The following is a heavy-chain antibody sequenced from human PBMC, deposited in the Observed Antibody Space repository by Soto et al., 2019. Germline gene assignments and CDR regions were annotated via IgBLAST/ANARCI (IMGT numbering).Heavy chain of an antibody. V-gene: IGHV1-2*02. J-gene: IGHJ5*02. CDR2: VSPKSGGT. Sequence: ASVKVSCKASGYNFSDYYIHWVRQAPGQGLEWLGWVSPKSGGTNYAQKFKGRVTMTRDTSSNTVYRDLSGLKSDDTAVCYCAQEVSGGGTLNWFDPWGQGTLVTVSS. CDR3: AQEVSGGGTLNWFDP. D-gene: IGHD2-8*02. CDR1: GYNFSDYY.